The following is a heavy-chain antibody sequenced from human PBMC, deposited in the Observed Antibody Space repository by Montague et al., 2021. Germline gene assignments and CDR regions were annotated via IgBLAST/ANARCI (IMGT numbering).Heavy chain of an antibody. V-gene: IGHV3-23*01. Sequence: SLRLSCAASGFPFSNYVMNWVRQAPGKGLEWVSGILTSGGSTYYADSVKGRFTTSGDNSKNTLYLQMNSLRAEDTAVYYCAKDPNKMTSVTTGWDCWGLGTLFTFS. CDR3: AKDPNKMTSVTTGWDC. J-gene: IGHJ4*02. D-gene: IGHD4-17*01. CDR1: GFPFSNYV. CDR2: ILTSGGST.